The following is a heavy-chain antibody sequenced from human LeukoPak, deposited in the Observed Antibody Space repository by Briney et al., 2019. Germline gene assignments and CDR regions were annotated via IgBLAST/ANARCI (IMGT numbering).Heavy chain of an antibody. D-gene: IGHD5-18*01. CDR2: IYYSGST. CDR3: ASYQTRWGYSYGYGGDY. Sequence: PSETLSLTRTVSGGSISSGGYYWSWIRQHPGKGLEWIGYIYYSGSTYYNPSLKSRVTISVDTSKNQFSLKLSSVTAADTAVYYCASYQTRWGYSYGYGGDYWGQGTLVTVSS. CDR1: GGSISSGGYY. V-gene: IGHV4-31*03. J-gene: IGHJ4*02.